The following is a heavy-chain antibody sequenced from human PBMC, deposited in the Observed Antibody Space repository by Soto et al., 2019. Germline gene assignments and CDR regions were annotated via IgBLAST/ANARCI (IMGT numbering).Heavy chain of an antibody. D-gene: IGHD2-8*01. CDR2: INHSGST. J-gene: IGHJ6*02. CDR3: ARGAVGYCTNGVCLWYYYYGMDV. V-gene: IGHV4-34*01. Sequence: SETLSLTCAVYGGSFSGYYWSWIRQPPGKGLEWIGEINHSGSTNYNPSLKSRVTISVDTSKNQFSPKLSSVTAADTAVYYCARGAVGYCTNGVCLWYYYYGMDVWGQGTTVTVSS. CDR1: GGSFSGYY.